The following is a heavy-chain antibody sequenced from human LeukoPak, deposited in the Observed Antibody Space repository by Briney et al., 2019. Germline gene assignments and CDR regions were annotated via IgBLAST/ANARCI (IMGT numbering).Heavy chain of an antibody. CDR1: GGSISSSSYY. CDR2: IYYSGTT. D-gene: IGHD6-13*01. V-gene: IGHV4-39*01. CDR3: ARLTGGSWPLDY. J-gene: IGHJ4*02. Sequence: SETLSLTCTVSGGSISSSSYYWGWLRQPPGKGLEWIGSIYYSGTTYYNPSLKSRVTISVDTSKNQFSLKLSSVTAADTAVYYCARLTGGSWPLDYWGQGTLVTVSS.